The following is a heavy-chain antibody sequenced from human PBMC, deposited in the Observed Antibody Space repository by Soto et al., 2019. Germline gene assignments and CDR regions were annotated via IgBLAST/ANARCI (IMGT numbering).Heavy chain of an antibody. V-gene: IGHV1-69*02. D-gene: IGHD1-1*01. J-gene: IGHJ6*02. CDR2: IIPMLGVT. CDR3: ARGMQLEPYYYYYALDV. Sequence: QVQLVQSGAEVRKPGSSVKVSCKASGGTFSSSTITWVRQAPGQGLEWMGRIIPMLGVTNYPQKFQRRVSLIADKSTSTAYMELTSLRSEDTAVYCCARGMQLEPYYYYYALDVWGQGTTVTVSS. CDR1: GGTFSSST.